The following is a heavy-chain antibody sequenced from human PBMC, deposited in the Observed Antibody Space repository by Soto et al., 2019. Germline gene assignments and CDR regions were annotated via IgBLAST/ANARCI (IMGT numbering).Heavy chain of an antibody. Sequence: SVKVSCKASGGTFGSDAITWVRQAPGQGLEWVGRIIPIFGTTNYAQNLQGRVTISADKSTLTSYMELHSLTSDDTALYYCARDRKESGYYPNWLDPWAQGTRSPSPQ. D-gene: IGHD3-22*01. V-gene: IGHV1-69*06. CDR1: GGTFGSDA. J-gene: IGHJ5*02. CDR3: ARDRKESGYYPNWLDP. CDR2: IIPIFGTT.